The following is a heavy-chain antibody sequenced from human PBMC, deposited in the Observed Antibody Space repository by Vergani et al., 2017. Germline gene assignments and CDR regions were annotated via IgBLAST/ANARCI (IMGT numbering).Heavy chain of an antibody. J-gene: IGHJ4*02. CDR1: GFTFGDYD. CDR2: VKWNGDSS. Sequence: EVQVVETGGGLVQPGGSLRLSCAASGFTFGDYDMNWVRQAPGKGLEWVSRVKWNGDSSVYADSVKGRFTISRDNAKNSLYLQMTSLRAEDTAFYYCARRGSGNTYYFDYWGQGTLVTVSS. CDR3: ARRGSGNTYYFDY. V-gene: IGHV3-20*04. D-gene: IGHD3-10*01.